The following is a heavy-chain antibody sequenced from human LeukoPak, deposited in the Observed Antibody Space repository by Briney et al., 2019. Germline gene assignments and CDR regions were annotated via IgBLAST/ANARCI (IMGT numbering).Heavy chain of an antibody. Sequence: SVKVSCKASGFTFTSSAMQWVRQARGQRLEWIGWIVVGSGNTNYAQKFQERVTITRDMSTSTAYMELSSLRSEDTAVYYCAAGVFGYDFWSGYHTPEKVDYWGQRTLVTVSS. CDR1: GFTFTSSA. CDR2: IVVGSGNT. D-gene: IGHD3-3*01. V-gene: IGHV1-58*02. J-gene: IGHJ4*02. CDR3: AAGVFGYDFWSGYHTPEKVDY.